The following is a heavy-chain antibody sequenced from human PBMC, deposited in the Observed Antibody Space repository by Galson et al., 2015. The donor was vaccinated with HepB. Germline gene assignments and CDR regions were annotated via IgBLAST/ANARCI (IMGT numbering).Heavy chain of an antibody. CDR1: GFIFSNYG. J-gene: IGHJ6*02. D-gene: IGHD5-18*01. CDR2: TSYDGSHK. V-gene: IGHV3-30*09. Sequence: SLRLSCAASGFIFSNYGMHWVRQAPGKGLEWVAVTSYDGSHKYYAESLKGRFAVPRDNSKSTLYLQINSLESEDTAIYYCARYRNGEDYIYGYPDRYYGLDVWGQGTTVIVSS. CDR3: ARYRNGEDYIYGYPDRYYGLDV.